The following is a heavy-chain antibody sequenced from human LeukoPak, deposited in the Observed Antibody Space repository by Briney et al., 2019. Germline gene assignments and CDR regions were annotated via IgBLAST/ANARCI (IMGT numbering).Heavy chain of an antibody. CDR1: GYTFTSYA. V-gene: IGHV1-69*13. D-gene: IGHD2-2*01. CDR3: ARGVPAAFSPSSVGYFDY. CDR2: IIPIFGTA. J-gene: IGHJ4*02. Sequence: GASVKVSCKTSGYTFTSYAMHWVRQAPGQGLEWMGGIIPIFGTANYAQKFQGRVTITADESTSTAYMELSSLRSEDTAVYYCARGVPAAFSPSSVGYFDYWGQGTLVTVSS.